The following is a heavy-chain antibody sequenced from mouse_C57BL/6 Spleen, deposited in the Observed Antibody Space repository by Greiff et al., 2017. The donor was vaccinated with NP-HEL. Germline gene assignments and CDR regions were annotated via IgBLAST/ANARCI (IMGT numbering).Heavy chain of an antibody. D-gene: IGHD4-1*01. J-gene: IGHJ2*01. V-gene: IGHV1-82*01. CDR2: IYPGDGDT. CDR3: AREGTGPFFDY. CDR1: GYAFSSSW. Sequence: QVQLKQSGPELVKPGASVKISCKASGYAFSSSWMNWVKQRPGKGLEWSGRIYPGDGDTNYNGKFKGKATLTADKSSSTAYMQLSSLTSEDSAVYFCAREGTGPFFDYWGQGTTLTVSS.